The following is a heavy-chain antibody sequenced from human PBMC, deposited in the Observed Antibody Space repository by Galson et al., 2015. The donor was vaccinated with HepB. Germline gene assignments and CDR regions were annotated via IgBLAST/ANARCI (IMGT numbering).Heavy chain of an antibody. CDR3: ARTPGTSSSPPPSYFDF. CDR2: IDRDDDE. D-gene: IGHD6-6*01. CDR1: GFSLNTNGMC. J-gene: IGHJ4*02. Sequence: PALVKPTQTLTLTCTFSGFSLNTNGMCVSWIRQPPGKALEWLALIDRDDDEHYTTSLRARLTISKDTSKNQVVLTVTNLDPADTATYFCARTPGTSSSPPPSYFDFWGRGTQVTVSS. V-gene: IGHV2-70*01.